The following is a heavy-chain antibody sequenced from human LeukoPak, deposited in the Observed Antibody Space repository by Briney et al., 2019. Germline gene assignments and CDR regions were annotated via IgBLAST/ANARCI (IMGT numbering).Heavy chain of an antibody. CDR2: ISSSGSTI. J-gene: IGHJ6*04. CDR3: ARENQLNGDV. D-gene: IGHD2-2*01. V-gene: IGHV3-48*04. Sequence: GGSLRLSCAASGFTFSSYSMNWVRQAPGKGLEWVSYISSSGSTIYYADSVKGRFTISRDNAKNSLYLQMNSLRAEDTAVYYCARENQLNGDVWGKGTTVTVSS. CDR1: GFTFSSYS.